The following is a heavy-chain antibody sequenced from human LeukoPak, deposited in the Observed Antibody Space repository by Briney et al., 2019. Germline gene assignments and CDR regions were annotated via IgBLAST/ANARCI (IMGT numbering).Heavy chain of an antibody. J-gene: IGHJ4*02. D-gene: IGHD3-22*01. CDR3: ARERLEYFDSSNHGH. Sequence: SVKLSCKPSGYTFTSYGINWVRQAPGQGLEWLGWIRAYNDDTNYVPELQGRVIMTTDTSTNKDYMELTSLRSDDTVVYYCARERLEYFDSSNHGHWGQGALLTVSS. V-gene: IGHV1-18*01. CDR2: IRAYNDDT. CDR1: GYTFTSYG.